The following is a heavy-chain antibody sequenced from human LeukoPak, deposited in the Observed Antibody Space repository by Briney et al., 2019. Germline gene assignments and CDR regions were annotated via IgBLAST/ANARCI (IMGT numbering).Heavy chain of an antibody. CDR1: GFTFSSYW. J-gene: IGHJ6*03. CDR3: ARVGQPEVRYYYYYMDV. CDR2: INSDGSST. Sequence: GGSLRLSCAASGFTFSSYWMHWVRQAPGKGLVWVSRINSDGSSTSYADFVKGRFTISRDNAKNTLYLQMNSLRAEDTAVYYCARVGQPEVRYYYYYMDVWGKGTTVTVSS. D-gene: IGHD1-1*01. V-gene: IGHV3-74*01.